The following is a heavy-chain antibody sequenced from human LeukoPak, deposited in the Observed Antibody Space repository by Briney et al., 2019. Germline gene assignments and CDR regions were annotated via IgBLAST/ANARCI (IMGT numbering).Heavy chain of an antibody. V-gene: IGHV4-59*01. J-gene: IGHJ4*02. CDR1: GGSLSNYY. Sequence: SETLSLTCTVSGGSLSNYYWSWIRQPPGKGLEWIGYIYYSGSTHYNAALKSRVTISVDKSKNHFSLKLSAVTAADTAVYCCARGSLFHHDSSGHFDNWGQGTLVTVSS. D-gene: IGHD3-22*01. CDR2: IYYSGST. CDR3: ARGSLFHHDSSGHFDN.